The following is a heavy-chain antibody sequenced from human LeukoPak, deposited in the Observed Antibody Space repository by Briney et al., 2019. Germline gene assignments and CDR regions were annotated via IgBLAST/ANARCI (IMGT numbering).Heavy chain of an antibody. V-gene: IGHV3-7*01. CDR2: IKQDGSEK. J-gene: IGHJ4*02. CDR1: GFTFSSYW. Sequence: GGSLRLSCAASGFTFSSYWMSWVRQAPGKGLEWVANIKQDGSEKYYVDSVKGRFTISRDNAKNSLYLQMNSLRTEDTAVYYCARHDHYSGGSCVYWGQGTLVTVSS. CDR3: ARHDHYSGGSCVY. D-gene: IGHD2-15*01.